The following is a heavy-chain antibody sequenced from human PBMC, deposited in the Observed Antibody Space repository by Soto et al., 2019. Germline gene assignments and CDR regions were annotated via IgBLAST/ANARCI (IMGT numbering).Heavy chain of an antibody. V-gene: IGHV4-59*08. D-gene: IGHD4-4*01. CDR3: ARHSNRNYGLYYFDY. CDR2: IYYSGST. Sequence: PSEPLSLTCTVSGGSVSSYYWSWLRQSPEKGLEWIGYIYYSGSTKYKPSLKSRVTISVDTSKNQFSLKVSSATAADTALYYCARHSNRNYGLYYFDYWGLGALVTVSS. J-gene: IGHJ4*02. CDR1: GGSVSSYY.